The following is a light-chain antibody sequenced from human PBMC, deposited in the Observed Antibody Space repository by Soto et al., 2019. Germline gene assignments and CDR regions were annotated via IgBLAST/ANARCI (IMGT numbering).Light chain of an antibody. CDR1: SSNIGNNF. CDR3: GTWDTSLSAAV. J-gene: IGLJ1*01. Sequence: QSVLTQPPSVSAAPGQKVTISCSGSSSNIGNNFVSWYQQLPGTAPKLLTYDNNRRPSGIPDRFSGSKSGTSATLGITGLQTGDEADYYCGTWDTSLSAAVFGTGTKVTVL. V-gene: IGLV1-51*01. CDR2: DNN.